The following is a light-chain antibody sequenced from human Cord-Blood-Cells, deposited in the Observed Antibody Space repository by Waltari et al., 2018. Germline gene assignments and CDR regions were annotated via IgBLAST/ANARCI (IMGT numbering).Light chain of an antibody. CDR2: RNN. J-gene: IGLJ3*02. CDR1: SSNIGSNY. Sequence: QSVLTQPPSASGTPGQRVTISCSGSSSNIGSNYVSWYQQLPGTAPKLLIYRNNQRPSGVPDRFSGSKSGTSASLAISGLRSEDEADYYCVAWDDSLSGPVFGGGTKLTVL. CDR3: VAWDDSLSGPV. V-gene: IGLV1-47*01.